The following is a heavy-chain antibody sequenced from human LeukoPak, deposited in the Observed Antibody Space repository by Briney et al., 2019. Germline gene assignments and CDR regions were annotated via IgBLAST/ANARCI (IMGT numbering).Heavy chain of an antibody. J-gene: IGHJ4*02. V-gene: IGHV3-30*04. D-gene: IGHD2-2*01. CDR2: IPYDGKKD. Sequence: GRSLRLSCAASGFTFNNYAMSWVRQTPDRVLEWVASIPYDGKKDFYGDSVKGRFTISRDSSGNMVHLQMSRLRIEDTAVYFCASADYCSSTSCYYFDYWGQGTLVTVSS. CDR3: ASADYCSSTSCYYFDY. CDR1: GFTFNNYA.